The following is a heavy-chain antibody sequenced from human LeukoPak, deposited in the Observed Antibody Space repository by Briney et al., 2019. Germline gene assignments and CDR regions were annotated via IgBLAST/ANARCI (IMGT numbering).Heavy chain of an antibody. CDR2: IYPGDSDT. J-gene: IGHJ5*02. D-gene: IGHD2-2*01. CDR3: ARLNVVVPAASWFDP. V-gene: IGHV5-51*01. Sequence: THGGSLKISCKGSGYSFTSYWIGWVRQMPGKGLEWVGIIYPGDSDTRYHPSFQGQVTISADKSISTAYLQWSSLKASDTAMYYCARLNVVVPAASWFDPWGQGTLVTVSS. CDR1: GYSFTSYW.